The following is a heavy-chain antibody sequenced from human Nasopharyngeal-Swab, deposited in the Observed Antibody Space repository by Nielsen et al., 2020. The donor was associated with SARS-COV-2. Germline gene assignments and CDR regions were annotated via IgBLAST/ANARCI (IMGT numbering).Heavy chain of an antibody. D-gene: IGHD6-19*01. V-gene: IGHV4-59*01. J-gene: IGHJ4*02. CDR2: IYYSGST. Sequence: WIRQPPGKGLEWIGYIYYSGSTNYNPSLRSRVTISVDTSKNQFSLKLSSVTAADTAVYYCARDMGESSGWPDPFDYWGQGPPLPFSS. CDR3: ARDMGESSGWPDPFDY.